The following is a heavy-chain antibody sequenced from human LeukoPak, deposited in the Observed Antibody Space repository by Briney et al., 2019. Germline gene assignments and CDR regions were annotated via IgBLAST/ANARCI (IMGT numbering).Heavy chain of an antibody. V-gene: IGHV4-34*01. CDR3: ARDCSGGSCYYYGMDV. CDR2: INHRGST. Sequence: SETLSLTCAVYGDSFSGYYWSWIRQPPGKGLEWIAEINHRGSTHYNPSLKSRVNISVDTSKNQFSLKLSSVTAADTAVYYCARDCSGGSCYYYGMDVWGQGTTVTVSS. J-gene: IGHJ6*02. D-gene: IGHD2-15*01. CDR1: GDSFSGYY.